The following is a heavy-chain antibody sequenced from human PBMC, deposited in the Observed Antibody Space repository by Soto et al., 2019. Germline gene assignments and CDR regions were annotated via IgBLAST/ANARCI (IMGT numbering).Heavy chain of an antibody. CDR1: GGSISSSSYY. J-gene: IGHJ4*02. V-gene: IGHV4-39*01. CDR3: ARRAYSHPDY. Sequence: SETLSLTCTVSGGSISSSSYYWGWIRQSPGKGLEWIGSIYYSGSTYYNPSLKSRVTISVDTSKNQFSLKLSSVTAADTAVYYCARRAYSHPDYWGQGTLVTVSS. CDR2: IYYSGST. D-gene: IGHD2-15*01.